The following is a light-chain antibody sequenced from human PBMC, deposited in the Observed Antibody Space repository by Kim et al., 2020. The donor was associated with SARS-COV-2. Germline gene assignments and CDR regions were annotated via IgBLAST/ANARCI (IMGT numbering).Light chain of an antibody. CDR1: QSISSW. CDR2: DAS. Sequence: ASVGDRVTITCRASQSISSWLAWYQQKPGKAPKLLIYDASSLKSGVPSRFRGSGSGTEFTLTISSLQPDDFATYYCQQYNSYSGTFGQGTKVEIK. V-gene: IGKV1-5*01. J-gene: IGKJ1*01. CDR3: QQYNSYSGT.